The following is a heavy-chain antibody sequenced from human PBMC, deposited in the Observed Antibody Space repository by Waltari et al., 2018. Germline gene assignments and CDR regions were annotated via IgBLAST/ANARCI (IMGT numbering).Heavy chain of an antibody. V-gene: IGHV3-23*01. Sequence: QLLQSGGGPVQPGGSLRLSCAASGFDFRRYVMAWVRQSPRQGLAWASVSSTYATTIFYSDAVRGRSTISRDNSNNIVSLQMDSLRVEDTAMYYCARLKSLDSRWFYSFDLWGQGTLVTVS. CDR1: GFDFRRYV. CDR3: ARLKSLDSRWFYSFDL. J-gene: IGHJ4*01. D-gene: IGHD2-15*01. CDR2: SSTYATTI.